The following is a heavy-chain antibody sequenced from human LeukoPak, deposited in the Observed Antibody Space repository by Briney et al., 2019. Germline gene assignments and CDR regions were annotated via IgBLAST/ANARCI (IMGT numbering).Heavy chain of an antibody. CDR3: ARSVDYFDNTGPHMMFDY. Sequence: SETLSLTCNVSGDSITSHYWNWIRQPPGKELEWIGYIYYTGITKYNPSLTSRVSMSVDTSKNQFFLKMNSVTAADTAVYHCARSVDYFDNTGPHMMFDYWGQGSLVTVSS. D-gene: IGHD3-22*01. CDR2: IYYTGIT. V-gene: IGHV4-59*11. CDR1: GDSITSHY. J-gene: IGHJ4*02.